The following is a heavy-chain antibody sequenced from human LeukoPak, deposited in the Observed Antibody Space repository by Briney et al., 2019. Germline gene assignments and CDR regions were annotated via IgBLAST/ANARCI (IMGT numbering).Heavy chain of an antibody. D-gene: IGHD6-19*01. J-gene: IGHJ4*01. CDR1: GFTFSNSA. CDR2: LSGSGITT. CDR3: AKGIYSSGWSYFDY. Sequence: PGGSLRLSCAASGFTFSNSAMSWVRQAPGKGLEWVSTLSGSGITTYYADSVKGRFTISRDNSKNTLYLQMNSLRAEDTAVYYCAKGIYSSGWSYFDYWGHGTLVTVS. V-gene: IGHV3-23*01.